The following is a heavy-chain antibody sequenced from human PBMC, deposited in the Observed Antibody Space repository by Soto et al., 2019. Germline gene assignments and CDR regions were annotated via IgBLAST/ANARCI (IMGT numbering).Heavy chain of an antibody. CDR3: AKDKYTDSVRKVWFFDY. J-gene: IGHJ2*01. CDR1: GFTFSKYA. V-gene: IGHV3-23*01. Sequence: EVQLLESGGGLVKPGGSLRLSCAASGFTFSKYAMSWVRLAPGKGLEWVSSISANGGITDYADSVKGRFTIPRDNFQNILSLQMDSLTGDDTALYFCAKDKYTDSVRKVWFFDYWGRGTLVTVSS. D-gene: IGHD2-15*01. CDR2: ISANGGIT.